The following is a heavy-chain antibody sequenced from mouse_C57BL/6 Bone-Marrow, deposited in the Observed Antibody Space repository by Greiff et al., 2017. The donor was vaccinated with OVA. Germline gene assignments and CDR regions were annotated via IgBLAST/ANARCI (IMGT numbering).Heavy chain of an antibody. Sequence: VHVKQSGPELVKPGASVKIPCKASGYTFTDYNMDWVKQSHGKSLEWIGDINPNNGGTIYNQKFKGKATLTVDKSSSTAYMELRSLTSEDTAVYYCAREKGHWYFDVWGTGTTVTVSS. CDR1: GYTFTDYN. J-gene: IGHJ1*03. CDR3: AREKGHWYFDV. V-gene: IGHV1-18*01. CDR2: INPNNGGT.